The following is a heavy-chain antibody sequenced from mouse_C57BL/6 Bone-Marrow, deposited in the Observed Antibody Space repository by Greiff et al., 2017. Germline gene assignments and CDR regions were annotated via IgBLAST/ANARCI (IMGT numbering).Heavy chain of an antibody. Sequence: QVQLQQSGPELVKPGASVKISCKASGYAFSSSWMNWVKQRPGKGLEWIGRIYPGDGDTNYNGKFKGKATLTADKSSRTAYMQLSSLTSEDSAVYCCARSLVLLDYCDYWGQGTTRTVSS. CDR2: IYPGDGDT. CDR3: ARSLVLLDYCDY. J-gene: IGHJ2*01. V-gene: IGHV1-82*01. D-gene: IGHD2-10*02. CDR1: GYAFSSSW.